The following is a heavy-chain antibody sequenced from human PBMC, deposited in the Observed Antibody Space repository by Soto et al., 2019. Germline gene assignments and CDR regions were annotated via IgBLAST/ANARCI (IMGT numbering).Heavy chain of an antibody. V-gene: IGHV4-34*02. J-gene: IGHJ3*01. Sequence: QVQLKQWGAGLLKPSETLSLTCAVNGGSFTGYYWTYIRQSPAKGLEWIGEVNHRGSTTYNPSLKSRVTISVGASNNQFSLNLSSVTAADTAVYYCARSPPFSSFRGFDVWGQGTMVTVSS. CDR2: VNHRGST. CDR1: GGSFTGYY. CDR3: ARSPPFSSFRGFDV. D-gene: IGHD6-6*01.